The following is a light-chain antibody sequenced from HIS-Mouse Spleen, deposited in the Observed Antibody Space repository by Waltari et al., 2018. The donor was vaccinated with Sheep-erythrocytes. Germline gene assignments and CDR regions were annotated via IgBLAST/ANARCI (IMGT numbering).Light chain of an antibody. Sequence: QSALTQPASVSGSPGQSITISCTGTSSDVGSYNLVSRYQQHPGKAPKLMIYEGSNRPSGVSNRFSGSKSGNTASRTMSGLQAEDEADYYCCSYAGSSTPWVFGGGTKLTVL. V-gene: IGLV2-23*01. J-gene: IGLJ3*02. CDR1: SSDVGSYNL. CDR3: CSYAGSSTPWV. CDR2: EGS.